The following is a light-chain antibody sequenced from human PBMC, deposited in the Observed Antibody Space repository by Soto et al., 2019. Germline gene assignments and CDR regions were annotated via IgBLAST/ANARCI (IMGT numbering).Light chain of an antibody. CDR2: SAS. Sequence: ETVMTQSPDTLSLSPGERATLSCRASQSFDSTYLAWFQQKPGQAPRLLIYSASRRATGIPDRFSGSGSGTDVSLTISRLEPEDFAVYYGQRYGGSPWTFGQGTKVEI. CDR3: QRYGGSPWT. V-gene: IGKV3-20*01. CDR1: QSFDSTY. J-gene: IGKJ1*01.